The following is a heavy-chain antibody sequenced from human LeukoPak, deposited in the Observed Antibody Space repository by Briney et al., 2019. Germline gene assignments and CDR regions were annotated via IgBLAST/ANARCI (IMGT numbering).Heavy chain of an antibody. CDR1: GFTFSNYA. CDR3: ARGLAYYYDSSAYFLDF. CDR2: ISYDGSNK. Sequence: GSLRLSCAASGFTFSNYAMHWVRQAPGKGLEWVAVISYDGSNKYYADSVKGRFTISRDNSKNTLYLQMNSLRAEDTAVYYCARGLAYYYDSSAYFLDFWGQGTLVTVSS. V-gene: IGHV3-30*04. J-gene: IGHJ4*02. D-gene: IGHD3-22*01.